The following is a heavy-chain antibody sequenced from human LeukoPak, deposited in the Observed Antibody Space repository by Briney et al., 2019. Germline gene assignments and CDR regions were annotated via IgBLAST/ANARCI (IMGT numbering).Heavy chain of an antibody. CDR3: ARDGSSWYGMDV. V-gene: IGHV3-48*03. D-gene: IGHD6-13*01. CDR1: GFTFSSYE. Sequence: GGSLRLSCAASGFTFSSYEMNWVRQAPGKGLEWVSYISSSGSNIYYADSVKGRFTIPRDNAKNSLYLQMNSLRAEDTAVYYFARDGSSWYGMDVWGKGTTVTVSS. J-gene: IGHJ6*04. CDR2: ISSSGSNI.